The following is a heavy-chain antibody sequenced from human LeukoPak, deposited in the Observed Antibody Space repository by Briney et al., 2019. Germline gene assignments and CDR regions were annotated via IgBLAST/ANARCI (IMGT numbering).Heavy chain of an antibody. Sequence: ASVKVSCKASGYTFTAYYMHWVRQAPGQGLEWMGRINPHSGGANYAQKFQGRVTMTRDTSISTASLELSRLRSDDTAVYFCARVRDSTGYYHRDAFNIWGQGTLVTVSS. CDR1: GYTFTAYY. J-gene: IGHJ3*02. D-gene: IGHD3-22*01. CDR2: INPHSGGA. V-gene: IGHV1-2*06. CDR3: ARVRDSTGYYHRDAFNI.